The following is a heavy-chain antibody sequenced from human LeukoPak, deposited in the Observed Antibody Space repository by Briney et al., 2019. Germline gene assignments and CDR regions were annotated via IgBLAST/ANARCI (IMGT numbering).Heavy chain of an antibody. J-gene: IGHJ4*02. CDR3: ARRSDSGSDDGEDYFDY. V-gene: IGHV4-39*01. Sequence: SETLSLTCTVSGGSINSGTFYWGWIRQPPGKGLEWIGSMYYDGSSYYYPSLKSRVTTSVDTSKNQFSLKLTSVTAADTAVYFCARRSDSGSDDGEDYFDYWGQGTLVTVSS. CDR2: MYYDGSS. CDR1: GGSINSGTFY. D-gene: IGHD1-26*01.